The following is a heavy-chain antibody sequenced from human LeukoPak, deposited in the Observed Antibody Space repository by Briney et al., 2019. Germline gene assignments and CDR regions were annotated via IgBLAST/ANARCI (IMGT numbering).Heavy chain of an antibody. CDR3: ARHGGYSGNPMPFDS. J-gene: IGHJ4*02. V-gene: IGHV4-59*08. D-gene: IGHD4-23*01. Sequence: SETLSLTCTVSGGSLSSYYWSWIRQPPGRGLEWIAYIYYSGKTNYNPPLKSRVTISVDTSKHQFSLKLSSVTAADTALYYCARHGGYSGNPMPFDSWGQGTLVTVSS. CDR1: GGSLSSYY. CDR2: IYYSGKT.